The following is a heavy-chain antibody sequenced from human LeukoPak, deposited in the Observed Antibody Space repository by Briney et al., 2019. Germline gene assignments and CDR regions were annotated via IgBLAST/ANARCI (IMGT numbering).Heavy chain of an antibody. V-gene: IGHV3-30*18. D-gene: IGHD4-17*01. CDR1: GFTFSSYF. J-gene: IGHJ4*02. Sequence: PGRSLRLSCAASGFTFSSYFMHWVRQAPGKGLEWVAVISYDGTNKYYADSVKGRFTISRDNSKNTLYLQMNSLNTDDTAVYYCANYGDYQYFDYWGQGTLVTVSS. CDR2: ISYDGTNK. CDR3: ANYGDYQYFDY.